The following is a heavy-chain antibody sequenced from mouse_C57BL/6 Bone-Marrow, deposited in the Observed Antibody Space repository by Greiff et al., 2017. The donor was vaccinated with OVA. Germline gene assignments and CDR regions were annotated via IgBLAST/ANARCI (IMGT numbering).Heavy chain of an antibody. J-gene: IGHJ4*01. D-gene: IGHD2-10*01. CDR1: GYTFTDYY. CDR2: INPNNGGT. CDR3: ARSRGPYYGNYGAMDY. Sequence: VQLQQSGPELVKPGASVKISCKASGYTFTDYYMNWVKQSHGKSLEWIGDINPNNGGTSYNQKFKGKATLTVDKSSSTAYMELRSLTSEDSAVYYCARSRGPYYGNYGAMDYWGQGTSVTVSS. V-gene: IGHV1-26*01.